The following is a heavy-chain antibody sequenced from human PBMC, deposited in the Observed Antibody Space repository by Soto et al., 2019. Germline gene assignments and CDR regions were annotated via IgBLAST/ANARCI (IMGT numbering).Heavy chain of an antibody. CDR2: IKSKTDGGTT. CDR3: ARENDFWHSYGTYHSYLDV. Sequence: PWGSLRLSCAASGFTFSNAWMNWVRQAPGKGLEWVGRIKSKTDGGTTDYAAPVKGRFTISRDDSKNTLYLQMNSLRIEDTAVYFCARENDFWHSYGTYHSYLDVWGKGTTVTVSS. V-gene: IGHV3-15*07. J-gene: IGHJ6*03. CDR1: GFTFSNAW. D-gene: IGHD3-3*01.